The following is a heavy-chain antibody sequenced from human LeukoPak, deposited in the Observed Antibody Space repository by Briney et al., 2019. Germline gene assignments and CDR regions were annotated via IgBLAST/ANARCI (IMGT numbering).Heavy chain of an antibody. D-gene: IGHD6-19*01. CDR2: IWYDGSNK. CDR1: GFTFSTYG. Sequence: PGGSLRLSCAASGFTFSTYGMHWVRQAPGKGLEWVAAIWYDGSNKYHADSVKGRFTISRDNSKNTLYLQMKSLRAEDTAVYYCARELEIAVAGTLGYWGQGTLVTVSS. J-gene: IGHJ4*02. CDR3: ARELEIAVAGTLGY. V-gene: IGHV3-33*01.